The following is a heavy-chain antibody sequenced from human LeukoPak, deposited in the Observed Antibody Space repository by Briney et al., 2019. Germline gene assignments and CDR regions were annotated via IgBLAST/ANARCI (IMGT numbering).Heavy chain of an antibody. Sequence: SETLSLTCAVYGGSFSGFYWNWIRQPPGKGLEWIGEIDHSGSTNYNPSLKSRVTISVDTSKNQFSLKLSSVTAAYTAVYYCARDYGGSDYWGQGTLVTVSS. D-gene: IGHD1-26*01. CDR1: GGSFSGFY. V-gene: IGHV4-34*01. CDR2: IDHSGST. CDR3: ARDYGGSDY. J-gene: IGHJ4*02.